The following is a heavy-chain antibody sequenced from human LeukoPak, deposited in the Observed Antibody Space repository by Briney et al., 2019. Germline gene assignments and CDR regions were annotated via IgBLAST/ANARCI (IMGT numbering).Heavy chain of an antibody. J-gene: IGHJ5*02. CDR3: ARLGRIAVAGGNNWFDP. Sequence: PSETLSLTCAVYGGSFSGYYWSWIRQPPGKGLEWIGEINHSGSTNYNPSLKSRVTISVDTSKNQFSLKLSSVTAADTAVYYCARLGRIAVAGGNNWFDPWGQGTLVTVSS. CDR2: INHSGST. V-gene: IGHV4-34*01. D-gene: IGHD6-19*01. CDR1: GGSFSGYY.